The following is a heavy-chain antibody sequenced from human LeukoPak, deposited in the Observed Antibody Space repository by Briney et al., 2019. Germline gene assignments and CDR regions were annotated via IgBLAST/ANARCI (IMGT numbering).Heavy chain of an antibody. Sequence: GGSLRLSCATSGFTFSSYWMNWVRQAPGKGLEWVSSISSSSSYIYYADSVKGRFTISRDNAKNSLYLQMNSLRAEDTAVYYCARDPPGSEREPYFQHWGQGTLVTVSS. CDR1: GFTFSSYW. V-gene: IGHV3-21*01. J-gene: IGHJ1*01. CDR2: ISSSSSYI. CDR3: ARDPPGSEREPYFQH. D-gene: IGHD1-14*01.